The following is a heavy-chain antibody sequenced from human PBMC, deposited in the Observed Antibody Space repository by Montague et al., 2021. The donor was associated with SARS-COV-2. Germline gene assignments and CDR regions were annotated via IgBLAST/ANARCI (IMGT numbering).Heavy chain of an antibody. D-gene: IGHD2-2*02. CDR3: ASLTLGYCSSTSCYSDWFDP. V-gene: IGHV4-34*01. CDR2: INHSGST. CDR1: GGSFSGYY. J-gene: IGHJ5*02. Sequence: SETLSLTCAVYGGSFSGYYWSWIRQPPGKGLEWIGEINHSGSTNYNPSLKSRVTISVDTSKNQFSLKLSSVTAADTAVYYCASLTLGYCSSTSCYSDWFDPWGGEPWSPSPQ.